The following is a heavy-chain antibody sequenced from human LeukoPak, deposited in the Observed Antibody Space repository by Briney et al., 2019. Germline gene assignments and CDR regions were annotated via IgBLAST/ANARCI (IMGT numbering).Heavy chain of an antibody. D-gene: IGHD1-1*01. J-gene: IGHJ4*02. Sequence: ASVKVSCKASGYTFTGYYIHWLRQAPGQGVDWMGWISPNSGDTKYTQTFQGRVTMTRDTSINKAFMELSSLRSDDTALYYCARGRRPASFDYWGQGTLVTVSS. CDR3: ARGRRPASFDY. CDR1: GYTFTGYY. V-gene: IGHV1-2*02. CDR2: ISPNSGDT.